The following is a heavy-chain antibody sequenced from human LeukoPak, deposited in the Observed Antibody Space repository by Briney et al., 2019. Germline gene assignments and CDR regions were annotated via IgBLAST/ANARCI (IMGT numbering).Heavy chain of an antibody. Sequence: SETLSLTCAVYGGSFSGYYWSWIRQPPGKGLEWIGEINHSGSTNYNPSLKSRVTISVDTSKNQFSLKLSSVTAADTAVYYCARAGGLRYLDGQIGYWSQGTLVTVSS. CDR2: INHSGST. D-gene: IGHD3-9*01. CDR1: GGSFSGYY. J-gene: IGHJ4*02. CDR3: ARAGGLRYLDGQIGY. V-gene: IGHV4-34*01.